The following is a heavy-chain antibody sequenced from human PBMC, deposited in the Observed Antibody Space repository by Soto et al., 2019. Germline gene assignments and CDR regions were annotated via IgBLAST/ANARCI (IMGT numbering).Heavy chain of an antibody. CDR2: ISYDGSNK. CDR1: GFTFSSYG. J-gene: IGHJ4*02. Sequence: PGGSLRLSCAASGFTFSSYGMHWVRQAPGKGLEWVAVISYDGSNKYYADSVKGRFTISRDNSKNTLYLQMNSLRAEDTAVYYCAKGIPRIAAAGHFDYWGQGTLVTVSS. CDR3: AKGIPRIAAAGHFDY. D-gene: IGHD6-13*01. V-gene: IGHV3-30*18.